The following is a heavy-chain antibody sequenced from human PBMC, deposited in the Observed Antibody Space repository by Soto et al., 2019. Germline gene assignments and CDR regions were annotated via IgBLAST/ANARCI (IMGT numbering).Heavy chain of an antibody. V-gene: IGHV4-39*01. Sequence: PSETLSLPCIAAGGSLSSSSYYWGWIRRPPGKGLEWIGSIYYSGSTSYNPSLKRRVTISVDTSKNQFSLKLSSVTAADTAVYYCARHYPDALLRFDYWGQGTLVTVSS. J-gene: IGHJ4*02. CDR1: GGSLSSSSYY. D-gene: IGHD3-22*01. CDR2: IYYSGST. CDR3: ARHYPDALLRFDY.